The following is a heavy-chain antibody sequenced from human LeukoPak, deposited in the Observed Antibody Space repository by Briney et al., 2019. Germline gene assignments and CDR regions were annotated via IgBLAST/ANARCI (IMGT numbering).Heavy chain of an antibody. J-gene: IGHJ6*02. CDR3: ARALWSGPVYYGMDV. V-gene: IGHV3-30-3*01. CDR1: GFTFSSYA. Sequence: GGSLRLSCAASGFTFSSYAMHWVRQAPGKGLEWVAVISYDGSNKYYADSVKGRFTISRDNSKNTLYLQMNSLRAEDTAVYYCARALWSGPVYYGMDVWGQGTTVTVSS. D-gene: IGHD3-10*01. CDR2: ISYDGSNK.